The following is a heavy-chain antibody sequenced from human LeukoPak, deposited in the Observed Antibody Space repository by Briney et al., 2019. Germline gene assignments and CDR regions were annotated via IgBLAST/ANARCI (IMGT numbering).Heavy chain of an antibody. Sequence: KSSETLSLTCAVYGGSFSGYYWSWIRQPPGKGLEWIGEINHSGNTNYNPSLKSRVTISVDTSKNQFSLKLSSVTAADTAVYYCAILTDNAFDIWGQGTMVTVSS. CDR3: AILTDNAFDI. CDR1: GGSFSGYY. V-gene: IGHV4-34*01. D-gene: IGHD4/OR15-4a*01. J-gene: IGHJ3*02. CDR2: INHSGNT.